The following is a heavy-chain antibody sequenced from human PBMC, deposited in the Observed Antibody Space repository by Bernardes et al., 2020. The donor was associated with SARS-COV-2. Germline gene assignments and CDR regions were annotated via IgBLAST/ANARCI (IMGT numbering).Heavy chain of an antibody. CDR3: ATSGREFTIFGVVIEIFDY. CDR2: ISCSGGST. CDR1: GFTFSSYA. D-gene: IGHD3-3*01. Sequence: GGSLRLSCAASGFTFSSYAMSWVRQAPGKGLEWVSAISCSGGSTYYADSVKGRFTISRDNSKNTLYLQMNSLRAEDTAVYYCATSGREFTIFGVVIEIFDYWGQGTLVTVSS. J-gene: IGHJ4*02. V-gene: IGHV3-23*01.